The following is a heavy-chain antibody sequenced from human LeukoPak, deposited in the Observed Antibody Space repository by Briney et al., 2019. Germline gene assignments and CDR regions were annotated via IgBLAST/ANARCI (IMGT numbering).Heavy chain of an antibody. Sequence: SETLSLTCTVSGGSFTTYYWSWIRQPAGRGLEWIGHIDSSGTTNYNPSLKSRVTMPTDPSKNQFSLKLSSVTAPATAIYSVGRNEKDNYGSGTFFFYEHWGQGTLLTVSS. J-gene: IGHJ4*02. V-gene: IGHV4-4*07. CDR3: GRNEKDNYGSGTFFFYEH. CDR2: IDSSGTT. CDR1: GGSFTTYY. D-gene: IGHD3-10*01.